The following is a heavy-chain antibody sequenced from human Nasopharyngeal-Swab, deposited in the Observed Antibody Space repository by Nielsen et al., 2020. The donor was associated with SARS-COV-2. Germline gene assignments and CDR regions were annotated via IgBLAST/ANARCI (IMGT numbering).Heavy chain of an antibody. V-gene: IGHV6-1*01. CDR3: ARGSQGTRWS. Sequence: SQTLSLTCAISGDSVSSNTAAWSWIRQSPSRGLEWLGRTWYRSKWHYDYAESVKSRITINTDTTKNQFYLQLNSVTPEDTAVYYCARGSQGTRWSWGQGTLVTVSS. D-gene: IGHD2-15*01. CDR1: GDSVSSNTAA. J-gene: IGHJ5*02. CDR2: TWYRSKWHY.